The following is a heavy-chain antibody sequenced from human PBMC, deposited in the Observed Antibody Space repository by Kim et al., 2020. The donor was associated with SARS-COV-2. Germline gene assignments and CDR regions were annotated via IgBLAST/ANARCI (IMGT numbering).Heavy chain of an antibody. CDR1: GGSISSGGYY. V-gene: IGHV4-31*03. J-gene: IGHJ5*02. CDR2: IYYSGST. Sequence: SETLSLTCTVSGGSISSGGYYWSWLRQHPGKGLEWIGYIYYSGSTYYNPSLKSRVTITVDTSKNQFSLKLSSVTAADTAVYYCARVGCSGGSCYSERFDPWGQGTLVTVSS. D-gene: IGHD2-15*01. CDR3: ARVGCSGGSCYSERFDP.